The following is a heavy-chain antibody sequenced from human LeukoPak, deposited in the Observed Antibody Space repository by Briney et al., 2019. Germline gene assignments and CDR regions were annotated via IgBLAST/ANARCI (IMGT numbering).Heavy chain of an antibody. Sequence: PGRSLRLSCAASGFTFSTYAMHWVRQAPGKGLEWVSGISGSGGGTYYADSVKGRFTISRDNSKNTVYLQMNSLSTEDTAVYHCAKTTTGYSSGRYPGWPVDYWGQGTLVTVSS. CDR3: AKTTTGYSSGRYPGWPVDY. J-gene: IGHJ4*02. D-gene: IGHD6-19*01. CDR2: ISGSGGGT. CDR1: GFTFSTYA. V-gene: IGHV3-23*01.